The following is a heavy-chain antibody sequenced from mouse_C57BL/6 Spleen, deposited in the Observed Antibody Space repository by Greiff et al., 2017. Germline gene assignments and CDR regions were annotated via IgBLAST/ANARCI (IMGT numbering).Heavy chain of an antibody. CDR2: IYPGDGDT. CDR3: ATSTMVTTGGY. V-gene: IGHV1-82*01. D-gene: IGHD2-2*01. Sequence: QVQLKQSGPELVKPGASVKISCKASGYAFSSSWMNWVKPRPGKGLEWIGRIYPGDGDTNYNGKFKGKATLTADKSSSTAYMQLSSLTSEDSAVYFCATSTMVTTGGYWGQGTTLTVSS. J-gene: IGHJ2*01. CDR1: GYAFSSSW.